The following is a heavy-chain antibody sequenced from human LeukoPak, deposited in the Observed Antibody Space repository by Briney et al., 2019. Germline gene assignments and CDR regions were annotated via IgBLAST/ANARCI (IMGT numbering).Heavy chain of an antibody. CDR3: ARDTIWFGAD. Sequence: GASVKVSCKASGYSFTGYYLHWVRQAPGQGLEWMGWINPNSGGTNYAQKFQGRVTMTRDTSIRTAYMELSSLRSDDTAVYYCARDTIWFGADWRQGTLVTVSS. CDR1: GYSFTGYY. V-gene: IGHV1-2*02. CDR2: INPNSGGT. D-gene: IGHD3-10*01. J-gene: IGHJ4*02.